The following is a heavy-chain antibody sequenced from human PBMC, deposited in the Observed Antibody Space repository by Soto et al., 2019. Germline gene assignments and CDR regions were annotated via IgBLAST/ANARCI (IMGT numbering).Heavy chain of an antibody. CDR2: IFPLLAMV. Sequence: QVHLVQSGAEMKKPGSSVKVSCKVSGGDLTNSGISWVRQAPGQGLEWMGGIFPLLAMVDYSQKFQGRVTITADESTNTASMDLGSLTSADTAVYYCAKADGAGFKSWGQGTLVIVSS. CDR1: GGDLTNSG. CDR3: AKADGAGFKS. V-gene: IGHV1-69*04. D-gene: IGHD1-26*01. J-gene: IGHJ4*02.